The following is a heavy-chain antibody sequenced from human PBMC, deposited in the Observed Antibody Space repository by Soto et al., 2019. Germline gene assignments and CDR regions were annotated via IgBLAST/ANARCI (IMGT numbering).Heavy chain of an antibody. J-gene: IGHJ5*02. V-gene: IGHV1-58*01. CDR1: GFTFTSSA. Sequence: QMQLVQSGPEVKKPGTSVKVSCKASGFTFTSSAVQWVRQARGQRLEWIGWIVVGSGNTNYAQKFQERVTITRDMSTSTAYMELSSLRSEDTAVYYCAAALLRYFDWSPIVGGWFDPWGQGTLVTVSS. D-gene: IGHD3-9*01. CDR2: IVVGSGNT. CDR3: AAALLRYFDWSPIVGGWFDP.